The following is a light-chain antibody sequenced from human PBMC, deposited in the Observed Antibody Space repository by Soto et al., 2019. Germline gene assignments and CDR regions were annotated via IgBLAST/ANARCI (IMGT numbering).Light chain of an antibody. V-gene: IGKV3-20*01. J-gene: IGKJ1*01. CDR3: QQYDSSPWT. CDR2: GAS. Sequence: EIVLTQSPGTLSLSPGERVTLSCRASQSVSSSFLAWYQHKPGQAPRLLIYGASSRATGIPDRFSGSGSGTDFTLTISRLEPEDFAVYYCQQYDSSPWTFGQGTKVEIK. CDR1: QSVSSSF.